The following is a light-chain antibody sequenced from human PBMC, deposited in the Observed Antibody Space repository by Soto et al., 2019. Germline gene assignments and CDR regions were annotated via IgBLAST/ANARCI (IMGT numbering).Light chain of an antibody. CDR2: AAS. CDR1: QSVGKK. Sequence: EIVMTQFPATLSGTPGERVTLSCRASQSVGKKLAWYQQKPGQAPRLIIYAASTRASDFPARFSGSGSGTDFTLTISSLQPEDFATYYCQQSYSIPWTFGQGTKVDIK. V-gene: IGKV3-15*01. CDR3: QQSYSIPWT. J-gene: IGKJ1*01.